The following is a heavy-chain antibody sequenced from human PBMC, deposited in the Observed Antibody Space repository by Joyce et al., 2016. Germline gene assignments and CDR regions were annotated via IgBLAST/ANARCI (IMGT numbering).Heavy chain of an antibody. CDR1: GYSISSNYY. J-gene: IGHJ5*02. Sequence: QVQLQESGPGLVKPSETLSLTCTVSGYSISSNYYWGWVRQPPGKGREWIGTIYHTGRMYYNPSLKSRVTMSVDTSKNQFSLNLTSVTAADMAMYYCARDEGGGWFGPWGQGTLVTVSS. CDR2: IYHTGRM. CDR3: ARDEGGGWFGP. V-gene: IGHV4-38-2*02.